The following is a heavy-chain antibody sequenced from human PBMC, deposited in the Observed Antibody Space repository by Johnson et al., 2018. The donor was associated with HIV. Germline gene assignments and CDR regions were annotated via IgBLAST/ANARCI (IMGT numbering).Heavy chain of an antibody. CDR3: ARARYSNTWDDAFDI. Sequence: VQLVESGGGLVQPGGSLRLSCAASGFTVSRNYMSWVRQAPGKGLEWVSVIYSGGSTYYADSVKGRFIISRDSSKNTLYLQMNSLRAEDTALYYCARARYSNTWDDAFDIWGQGTMVTVSS. J-gene: IGHJ3*02. V-gene: IGHV3-66*01. D-gene: IGHD6-13*01. CDR1: GFTVSRNY. CDR2: IYSGGST.